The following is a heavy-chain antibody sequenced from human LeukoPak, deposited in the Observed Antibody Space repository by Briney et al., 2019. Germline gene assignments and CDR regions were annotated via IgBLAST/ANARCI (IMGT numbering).Heavy chain of an antibody. V-gene: IGHV1-2*02. D-gene: IGHD3-16*02. CDR3: TRALRLGELSSNYY. CDR1: GYTFTAYY. CDR2: INPNGGGT. Sequence: ASVKVSCKASGYTFTAYYMHWVRQAPGQGLEWMGWINPNGGGTDSAQKFQGRVTMTRDTSISTPYMELSRLRSDATAVYYCTRALRLGELSSNYYWGQGTLVTVSS. J-gene: IGHJ4*02.